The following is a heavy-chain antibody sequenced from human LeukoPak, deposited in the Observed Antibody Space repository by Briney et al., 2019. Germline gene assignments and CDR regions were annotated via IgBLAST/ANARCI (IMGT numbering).Heavy chain of an antibody. D-gene: IGHD3-22*01. CDR1: GGSISSGSYY. V-gene: IGHV4-61*02. J-gene: IGHJ5*02. Sequence: SETLSLTCTVSGGSISSGSYYWSWIRQPAGKGLEWIGRIYTSGSTNYNPSLKSRVTISVDTSKNQFSLKLSSVTAADTAVYYCARESITMIVGPLQGWFDPWGQGTLVTVSS. CDR2: IYTSGST. CDR3: ARESITMIVGPLQGWFDP.